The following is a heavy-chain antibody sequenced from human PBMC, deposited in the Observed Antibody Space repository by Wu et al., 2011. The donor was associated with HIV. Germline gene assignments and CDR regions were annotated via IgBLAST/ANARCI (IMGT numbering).Heavy chain of an antibody. V-gene: IGHV1-2*02. Sequence: KVSRERFVIHLHRLLYALVRQAPGQGLEWMGWINPNSGDTNYAQRFQGRVTMTRDTSISTAYMELSRLRSDDTAVYYCARGHLISMIVGPGYWYFDLWGRGTLVHCLL. CDR1: IHLHRLL. CDR2: INPNSGDT. J-gene: IGHJ2*01. D-gene: IGHD3-22*01. CDR3: ARGHLISMIVGPGYWYFDL.